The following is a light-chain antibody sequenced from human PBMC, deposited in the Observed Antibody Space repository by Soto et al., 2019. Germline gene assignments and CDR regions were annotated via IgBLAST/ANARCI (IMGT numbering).Light chain of an antibody. CDR2: AAS. V-gene: IGKV1-39*01. CDR1: QSISSY. CDR3: QHSYSTPWT. Sequence: DIQMTQSPSSLSASVGDRVTITCRASQSISSYLNWYQQKPGKAPKLLIYAASSLQSGVQSRLSGSGSGTDFTLTISRLPPEDFATYYCQHSYSTPWTFGQGTKVEIK. J-gene: IGKJ1*01.